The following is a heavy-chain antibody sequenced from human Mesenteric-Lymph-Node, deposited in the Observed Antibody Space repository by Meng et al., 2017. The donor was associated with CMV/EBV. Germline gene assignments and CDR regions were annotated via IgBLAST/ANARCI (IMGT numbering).Heavy chain of an antibody. Sequence: GGSLRLSCAASGFTVSTNYMSWVRQAPGKGLEWVSVIYSGDSTYYADSVKGRFTISRDNSKNTLYLQMNSLRPEDTAVYYCARETEYCTRTSCFLYYFDYWGQGTLVTVSS. CDR1: GFTVSTNY. V-gene: IGHV3-66*02. J-gene: IGHJ4*02. CDR3: ARETEYCTRTSCFLYYFDY. D-gene: IGHD2-2*01. CDR2: IYSGDST.